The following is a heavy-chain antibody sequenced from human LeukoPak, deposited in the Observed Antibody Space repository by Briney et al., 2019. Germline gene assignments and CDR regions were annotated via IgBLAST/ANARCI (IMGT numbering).Heavy chain of an antibody. CDR2: IYPTDSDT. J-gene: IGHJ4*02. V-gene: IGHV5-51*01. CDR1: GYSFTSYW. D-gene: IGHD6-6*01. CDR3: ARLGGLYSSLFDY. Sequence: PGESLKISCQGSGYSFTSYWIGWVRQMPGKGLEWMGFIYPTDSDTRYSPSFQGQVTISADKSISTAYLQWSSLKASDTAMYYCARLGGLYSSLFDYWGQGTLVTVSS.